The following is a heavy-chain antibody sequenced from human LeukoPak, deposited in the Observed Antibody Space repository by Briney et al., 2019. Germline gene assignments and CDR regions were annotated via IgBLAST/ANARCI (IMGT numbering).Heavy chain of an antibody. J-gene: IGHJ3*01. CDR1: RISFRHHA. Sequence: PGGSLRLSCVASRISFRHHAMNWVRQAPGKRLEWVSSIFDSGAPSYYADSVKGRFTISRDNSQNTFYLQMENLRPEDSATYYCTKAVGGGRDAYDVWSQGTRVIVSS. CDR3: TKAVGGGRDAYDV. CDR2: IFDSGAPS. D-gene: IGHD3-16*01. V-gene: IGHV3-23*01.